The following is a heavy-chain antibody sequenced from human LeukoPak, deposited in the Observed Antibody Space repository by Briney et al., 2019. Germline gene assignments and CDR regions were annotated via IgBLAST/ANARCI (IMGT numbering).Heavy chain of an antibody. V-gene: IGHV3-48*01. J-gene: IGHJ4*02. D-gene: IGHD3-10*01. CDR1: GFTFSSYS. CDR2: ISSSSSTI. CDR3: ARGKRMVRGVIIPPIDY. Sequence: PGGSLRLPCAASGFTFSSYSMNWVRQAPGKGLEWVSYISSSSSTIYYADSVKGRFTISRDNAKNSLYLQMNSLRAEDTAVYYCARGKRMVRGVIIPPIDYWGQGTLVTVSS.